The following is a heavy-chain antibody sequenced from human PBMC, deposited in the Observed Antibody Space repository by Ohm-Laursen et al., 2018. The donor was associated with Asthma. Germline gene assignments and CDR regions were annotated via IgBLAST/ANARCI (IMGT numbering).Heavy chain of an antibody. CDR3: AKENIAWIQLWSSDY. CDR2: ISYDGSNK. D-gene: IGHD5-18*01. V-gene: IGHV3-30*18. J-gene: IGHJ4*02. CDR1: GFTFSSYG. Sequence: SLRLSCSASGFTFSSYGMHWVRQAPGKGLEWVAVISYDGSNKYYADSVKGRFTISRDNSKNTLYLQMNSLRAEDTAVYYCAKENIAWIQLWSSDYWGQGTLVTVSS.